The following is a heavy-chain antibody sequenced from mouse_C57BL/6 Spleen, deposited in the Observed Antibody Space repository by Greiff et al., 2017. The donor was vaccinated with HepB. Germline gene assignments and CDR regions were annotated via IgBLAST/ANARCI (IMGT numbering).Heavy chain of an antibody. D-gene: IGHD1-1*01. Sequence: VQGVESGAELARPGASVKLSCKASGYTFTSYGISWVKQRTGQGLEWIGEIYPRSGNTYYNEKFKGKATLTADKSSSTAYMELRSLTSEDSAVYFCARRDYGSSYDYAMDYWGQGTSVTVSS. V-gene: IGHV1-81*01. J-gene: IGHJ4*01. CDR2: IYPRSGNT. CDR1: GYTFTSYG. CDR3: ARRDYGSSYDYAMDY.